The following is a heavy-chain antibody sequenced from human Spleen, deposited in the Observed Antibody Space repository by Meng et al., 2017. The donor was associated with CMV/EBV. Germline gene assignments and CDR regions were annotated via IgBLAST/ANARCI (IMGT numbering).Heavy chain of an antibody. CDR3: ARDLVVPAGGVDY. J-gene: IGHJ4*02. CDR2: INPSGGST. Sequence: KASGYTFTSYDMHWVRQAPGQGLEWMGMINPSGGSTSYAQKFQGRVTMTRDTSTSTVYMELSSLRSEDTAVYYCARDLVVPAGGVDYWGQGTLVTVSS. CDR1: GYTFTSYD. V-gene: IGHV1-46*01. D-gene: IGHD2-2*01.